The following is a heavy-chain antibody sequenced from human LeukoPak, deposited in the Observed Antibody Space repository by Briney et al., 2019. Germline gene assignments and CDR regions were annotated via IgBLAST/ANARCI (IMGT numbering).Heavy chain of an antibody. Sequence: SETLSLTCTVSGGSISSSSYYWGWIRQPPGKGLEWIGSIYYSGSTYYNPSLKSRVTISVDTSKNQFSLKLSSVTAADTAVYYCARRSMATLFDYWGQGTLVTVSS. CDR2: IYYSGST. CDR1: GGSISSSSYY. CDR3: ARRSMATLFDY. J-gene: IGHJ4*02. D-gene: IGHD2-15*01. V-gene: IGHV4-39*01.